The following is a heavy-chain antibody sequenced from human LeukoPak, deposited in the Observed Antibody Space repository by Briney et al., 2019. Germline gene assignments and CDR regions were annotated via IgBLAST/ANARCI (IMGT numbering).Heavy chain of an antibody. J-gene: IGHJ4*02. Sequence: HPGGSLRLSCAASGFTFSSYWMHWVRHTLGKGLVWVSRIKGDGSSTSYADSVKGRFAIPRDNAKNTLYLQMNSLRAEDTAVYYCARDGYSFGHDFDYWGQGTLVTVSS. CDR3: ARDGYSFGHDFDY. V-gene: IGHV3-74*01. D-gene: IGHD5-18*01. CDR2: IKGDGSST. CDR1: GFTFSSYW.